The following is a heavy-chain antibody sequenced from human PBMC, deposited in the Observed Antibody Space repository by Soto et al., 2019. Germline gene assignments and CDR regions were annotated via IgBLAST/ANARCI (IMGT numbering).Heavy chain of an antibody. CDR3: ARASGHIYATLHGPFDH. Sequence: QVQLVESGGGVVQPGRSLRLSCAAYGFTFNRHPLHWVRQAPGKGLEWVAVISHDGNHKYYADSVKGRFTISRDNSMNMLYLQMHGLRTEDTAIFYCARASGHIYATLHGPFDHWGQGALVTVSS. CDR1: GFTFNRHP. D-gene: IGHD2-8*01. V-gene: IGHV3-30-3*01. CDR2: ISHDGNHK. J-gene: IGHJ4*02.